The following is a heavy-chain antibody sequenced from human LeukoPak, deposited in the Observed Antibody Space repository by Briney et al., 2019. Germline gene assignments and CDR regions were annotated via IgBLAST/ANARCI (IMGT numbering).Heavy chain of an antibody. D-gene: IGHD2-15*01. CDR2: ISGSDDGT. V-gene: IGHV3-23*01. CDR1: GFTFSTYA. CDR3: AKSPVSSCRGSFCYPFDY. J-gene: IGHJ4*02. Sequence: QSGGSLRLSCAASGFTFSTYAMSWVRQIPGKGLEWVSAISGSDDGTYYADSVKGRFTISRDNSRNTLYLQMNTLRAEDTAVYFCAKSPVSSCRGSFCYPFDYWGQGNLVTASS.